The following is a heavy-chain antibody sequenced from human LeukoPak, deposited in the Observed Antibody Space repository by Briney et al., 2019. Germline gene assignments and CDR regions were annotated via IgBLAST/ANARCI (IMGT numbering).Heavy chain of an antibody. Sequence: GGSLRLSCAASGFTFSSYSMNWVRQAPGKGLEWVSSISSSSSYIYYADSVKGRFTISRDNAKNSLYLQMNSLRAEDTAVYYCAREHSSSWYVGWVDYWGQGTLVTVSS. D-gene: IGHD6-13*01. J-gene: IGHJ4*02. CDR1: GFTFSSYS. CDR3: AREHSSSWYVGWVDY. V-gene: IGHV3-21*01. CDR2: ISSSSSYI.